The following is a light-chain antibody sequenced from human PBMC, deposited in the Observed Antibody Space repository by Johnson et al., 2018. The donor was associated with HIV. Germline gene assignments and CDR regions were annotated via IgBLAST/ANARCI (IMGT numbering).Light chain of an antibody. CDR3: GTWDNSLSGCYV. CDR2: ENK. J-gene: IGLJ1*01. Sequence: QSVLTQPPSVSAAAGQKVAISCSRDITDMGNYAVSWYQQLPGTAPKLLIYENKKRPSGIPDRFSGSQSGTSATLGITGLQTGDEADYYCGTWDNSLSGCYVFGSGTKVTVL. CDR1: ITDMGNYA. V-gene: IGLV1-51*02.